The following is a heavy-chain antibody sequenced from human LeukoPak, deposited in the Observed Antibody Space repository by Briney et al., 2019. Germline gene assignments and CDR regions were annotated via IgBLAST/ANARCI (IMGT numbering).Heavy chain of an antibody. J-gene: IGHJ4*02. D-gene: IGHD3-16*01. CDR2: LNQDGNVW. Sequence: GGSLRLSYAASGFTFSSHWMTWVRQAPGKGLEFVANLNQDGNVWNYVDSVRGRFTISRDNAKNSVHLQLNSLRVEDTAVYYCARDWGWTTFDSWGQGTLVAVSS. V-gene: IGHV3-7*01. CDR3: ARDWGWTTFDS. CDR1: GFTFSSHW.